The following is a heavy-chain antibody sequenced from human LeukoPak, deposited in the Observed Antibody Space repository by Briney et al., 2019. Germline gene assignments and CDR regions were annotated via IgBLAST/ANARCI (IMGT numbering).Heavy chain of an antibody. Sequence: ASVKVSCKAYGYTFTNYALHWVRQAPGQSLEWMGWTNGATGNTRFSQDFQGRLTITIDTSASTGYVELSSLRSEDTAVYYCARSPGGNARTWLDYWGQGTLVTVSS. V-gene: IGHV1-3*02. CDR3: ARSPGGNARTWLDY. D-gene: IGHD4-23*01. CDR2: TNGATGNT. CDR1: GYTFTNYA. J-gene: IGHJ4*02.